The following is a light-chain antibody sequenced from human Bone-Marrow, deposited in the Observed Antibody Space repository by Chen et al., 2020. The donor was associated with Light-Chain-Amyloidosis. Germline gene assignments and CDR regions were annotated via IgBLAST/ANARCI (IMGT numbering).Light chain of an antibody. J-gene: IGKJ1*01. V-gene: IGKV1-33*01. CDR1: QDIDNY. CDR2: DAS. Sequence: DIQITQSPSSLSSSVGDRVNITCQASQDIDNYLNWYQQKPGKATKLLMYDASNLETGVPSMFRGRGSGTDCTFTISSLQPEDIATNYCQKYDNIPWTFGQGTKVEIK. CDR3: QKYDNIPWT.